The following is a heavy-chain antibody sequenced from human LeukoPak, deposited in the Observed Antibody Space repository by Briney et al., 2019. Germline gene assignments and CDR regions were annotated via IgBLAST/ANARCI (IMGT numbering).Heavy chain of an antibody. CDR3: AKYDSSGYYFDY. J-gene: IGHJ4*02. Sequence: GGSLRLSCAASGFTFNSYAMHWVRQAPGKGLEYVSSVSPNGGGTYYANSVKGRFTTSRDNSKNTLYLQMNSLRAEDTAVYYCAKYDSSGYYFDYWGQGTLVTVSS. CDR2: VSPNGGGT. V-gene: IGHV3-64*01. CDR1: GFTFNSYA. D-gene: IGHD3-22*01.